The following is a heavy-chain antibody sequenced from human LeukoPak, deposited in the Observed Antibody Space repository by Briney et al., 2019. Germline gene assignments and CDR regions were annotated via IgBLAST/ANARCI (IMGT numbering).Heavy chain of an antibody. CDR3: ARELGRNAFDI. D-gene: IGHD7-27*01. V-gene: IGHV1-2*02. CDR1: GYTFSHNH. CDR2: ISPNSGVT. J-gene: IGHJ3*02. Sequence: GASVKVSCQASGYTFSHNHMYWIRQAPAQALECMGWISPNSGVTNYAQKFQGRITMTGDTSISTAYMELSRLTSDDTAIYYCARELGRNAFDIWGQGTMVTVSS.